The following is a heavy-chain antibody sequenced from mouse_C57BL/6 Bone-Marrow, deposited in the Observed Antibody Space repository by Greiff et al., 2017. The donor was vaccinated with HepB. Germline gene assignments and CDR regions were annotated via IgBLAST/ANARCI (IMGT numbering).Heavy chain of an antibody. J-gene: IGHJ1*03. V-gene: IGHV3-6*01. CDR2: ISYDGSN. Sequence: EVKLMESGPGLVKPSQSLSLTCSVTGYSITSGYYWNWIRQFPGNKLEWMGYISYDGSNNYNPSLKNRISITRDTSKNQFFLKLNSVTTEDTATYYCARDDGYYEDWYFDVWGTGTTVTVSS. D-gene: IGHD2-3*01. CDR1: GYSITSGYY. CDR3: ARDDGYYEDWYFDV.